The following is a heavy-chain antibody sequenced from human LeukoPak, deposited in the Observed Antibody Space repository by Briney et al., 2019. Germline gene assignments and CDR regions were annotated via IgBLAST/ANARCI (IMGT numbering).Heavy chain of an antibody. CDR2: INPNSGGT. V-gene: IGHV1-2*02. CDR3: ARELELMWLVRLRRSALDI. CDR1: GYTFTGYY. J-gene: IGHJ3*02. Sequence: GASVKVSCKASGYTFTGYYMHWVRQAPGQGLEWMGWINPNSGGTNYAQKFRGRVTMTRDTSISTAYMELSRLRSDDTAVYYCARELELMWLVRLRRSALDIWGQGTMVTVSS. D-gene: IGHD6-19*01.